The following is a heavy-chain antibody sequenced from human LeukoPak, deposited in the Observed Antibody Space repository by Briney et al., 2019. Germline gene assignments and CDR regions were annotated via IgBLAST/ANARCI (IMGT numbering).Heavy chain of an antibody. J-gene: IGHJ5*02. D-gene: IGHD3-10*01. Sequence: PSETLSLTCAVSGGSISSGGYSWSWIRQPPGKGLEWIGYIYHSGSTYYNPSLKSRVTISVDRSKNQFSLKLSSVTAADTAVYYCARHRSYGSGSTPYGWFDPWGQGTLVTVSS. V-gene: IGHV4-30-2*01. CDR1: GGSISSGGYS. CDR2: IYHSGST. CDR3: ARHRSYGSGSTPYGWFDP.